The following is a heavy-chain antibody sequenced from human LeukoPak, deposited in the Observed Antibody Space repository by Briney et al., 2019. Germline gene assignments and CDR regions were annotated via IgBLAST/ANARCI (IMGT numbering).Heavy chain of an antibody. V-gene: IGHV4-59*01. Sequence: PSETLSLTCTVSGGSISSYYWSWIRQPPGKGLEWIGYIYYSGSTNYNPSLKRRVTIPVDTSKNQFSLKLSSVTAAETAVYYCARGYYGDHFDYWGQGTLVTVSS. J-gene: IGHJ4*02. CDR2: IYYSGST. CDR3: ARGYYGDHFDY. CDR1: GGSISSYY. D-gene: IGHD4-17*01.